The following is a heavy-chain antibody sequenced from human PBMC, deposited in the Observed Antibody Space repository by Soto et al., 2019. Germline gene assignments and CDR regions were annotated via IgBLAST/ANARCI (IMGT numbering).Heavy chain of an antibody. J-gene: IGHJ4*02. D-gene: IGHD2-15*01. CDR3: ARSTYCNGGSCYPQY. Sequence: PWGSLRLSCEGPGFTFIDYGFHFFRQSPCKWLEWVAMISYDGSDRYYRDSVQGRFTISRDDSKNTVFLQMNSLRTEDTAMYYCARSTYCNGGSCYPQYWGPGTLVTVSS. CDR2: ISYDGSDR. V-gene: IGHV3-30*03. CDR1: GFTFIDYG.